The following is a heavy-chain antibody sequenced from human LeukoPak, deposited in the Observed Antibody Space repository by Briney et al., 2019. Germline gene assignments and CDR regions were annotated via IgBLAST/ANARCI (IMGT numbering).Heavy chain of an antibody. Sequence: GGSLRLSCAASGFTVSSNYMSWVRQAPGKGLEWVSVIYSGDSTYYADSVKGRFTISRDNSKNTLYLQMNSLRAEDTAVYYCARIILRYGTSWYPGAFDIWGQGTMVTVSS. CDR1: GFTVSSNY. D-gene: IGHD6-13*01. CDR3: ARIILRYGTSWYPGAFDI. CDR2: IYSGDST. J-gene: IGHJ3*02. V-gene: IGHV3-53*01.